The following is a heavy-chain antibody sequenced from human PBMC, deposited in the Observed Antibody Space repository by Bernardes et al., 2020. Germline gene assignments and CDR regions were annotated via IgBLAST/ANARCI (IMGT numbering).Heavy chain of an antibody. V-gene: IGHV3-15*01. CDR1: GFTFSNAW. J-gene: IGHJ6*02. D-gene: IGHD3-10*01. CDR3: TTDRDYYGSGFFYGMDV. CDR2: IKSKTDGGTT. Sequence: GGSLRLSCAASGFTFSNAWMSWVRQAPGKGLEWVGRIKSKTDGGTTDYAAPVKGRFTISRDDSKNTLYLQMNSLKTEDTAVYYCTTDRDYYGSGFFYGMDVWGQGTTVTVSS.